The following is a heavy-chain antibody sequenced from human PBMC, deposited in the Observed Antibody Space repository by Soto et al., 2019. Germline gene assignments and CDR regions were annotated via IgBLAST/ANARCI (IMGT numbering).Heavy chain of an antibody. CDR2: IIPILGIA. CDR1: GGTFSSYT. D-gene: IGHD6-19*01. J-gene: IGHJ4*02. CDR3: AREYSSGWEVDY. Sequence: SVKVSCKSSGGTFSSYTISWVRQAPGQGLEWMGRIIPILGIANYAQKFQGRVTITADKSTSTAYMELSSLRSEDTAVYYCAREYSSGWEVDYWGQGTLVTVSS. V-gene: IGHV1-69*04.